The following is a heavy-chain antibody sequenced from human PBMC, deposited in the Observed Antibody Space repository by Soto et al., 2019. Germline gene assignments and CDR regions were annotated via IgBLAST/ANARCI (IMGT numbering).Heavy chain of an antibody. CDR2: IYHSGST. V-gene: IGHV4-4*02. CDR3: ARVRGTIFGVVIGWFDP. Sequence: PSETLSLTCAVSSGSISSSNWWSWVRQPPGKGLEWIGEIYHSGSTNYNPSLKSRVTISVDKSKNQFSLKLSSVTAADTAVYYCARVRGTIFGVVIGWFDPWGQGTLVTVSS. D-gene: IGHD3-3*01. J-gene: IGHJ5*02. CDR1: SGSISSSNW.